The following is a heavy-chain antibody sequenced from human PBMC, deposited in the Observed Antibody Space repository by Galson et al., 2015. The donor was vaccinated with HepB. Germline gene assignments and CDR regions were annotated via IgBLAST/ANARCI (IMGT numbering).Heavy chain of an antibody. V-gene: IGHV3-15*07. D-gene: IGHD2-2*01. CDR2: IKSKTDGGTT. Sequence: SLRLSCAASGFTFSNAWMNWVRQAPGKGLEWVGRIKSKTDGGTTDYAAPVKGRFTISRDDSKNTLYLQMNSLKTEDTAVYYCTQYCSSTSCQAYDAFDIWGQGTMVTVSS. J-gene: IGHJ3*02. CDR1: GFTFSNAW. CDR3: TQYCSSTSCQAYDAFDI.